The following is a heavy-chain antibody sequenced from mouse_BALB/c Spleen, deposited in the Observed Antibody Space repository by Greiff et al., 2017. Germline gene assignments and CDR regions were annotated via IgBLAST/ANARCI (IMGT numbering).Heavy chain of an antibody. CDR1: GFNIKDTY. Sequence: EVKVVESGAELVKPGASVKLSCTASGFNIKDTYMHWVKQRPEQGLEWIGRIDPANGNTKYDPKFQGKATITADTSSNTAYLQLSSLTSEDTAVYYCADYDEGVFAYWGQGTLVTVSA. V-gene: IGHV14-3*02. J-gene: IGHJ3*01. D-gene: IGHD2-4*01. CDR2: IDPANGNT. CDR3: ADYDEGVFAY.